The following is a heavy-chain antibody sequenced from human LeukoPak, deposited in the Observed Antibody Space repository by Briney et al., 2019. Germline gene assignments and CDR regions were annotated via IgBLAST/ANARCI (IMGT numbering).Heavy chain of an antibody. CDR1: GYTFTSYG. CDR2: ISAYNGNT. Sequence: ASVKVSCKASGYTFTSYGISWVRQAPGQGLEWMGWISAYNGNTNYAQKLQGRVTMTTVTSTSTAYMELRSLRSDDTAVYYCARGTQNSSGWYGVAQYYFDYWGQGTLVTVSS. D-gene: IGHD6-19*01. CDR3: ARGTQNSSGWYGVAQYYFDY. V-gene: IGHV1-18*01. J-gene: IGHJ4*02.